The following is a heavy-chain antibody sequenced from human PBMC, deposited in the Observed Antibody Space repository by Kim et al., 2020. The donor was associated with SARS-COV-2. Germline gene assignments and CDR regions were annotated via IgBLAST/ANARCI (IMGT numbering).Heavy chain of an antibody. Sequence: RYSPSYQGQVTISADKSISTAYLQWSSLKASDTAMYYCARVPAATNWFDPWGQGTLVTVSS. CDR3: ARVPAATNWFDP. V-gene: IGHV5-51*01. J-gene: IGHJ5*02. D-gene: IGHD2-2*01.